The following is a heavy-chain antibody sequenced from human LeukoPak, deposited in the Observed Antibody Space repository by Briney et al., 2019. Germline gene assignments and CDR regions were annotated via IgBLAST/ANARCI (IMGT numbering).Heavy chain of an antibody. J-gene: IGHJ6*02. V-gene: IGHV3-30*18. Sequence: PGRSLRLSCAASGFTFSSYGMHWVRQAPGKGLEWVAVISYDGSNKYYADSVKGRFTISRDNSKNTLYLQMNSLRAEDTAVYYCAKDRALYYYYCGMDVWGQGTTVTVSS. CDR2: ISYDGSNK. CDR3: AKDRALYYYYCGMDV. CDR1: GFTFSSYG.